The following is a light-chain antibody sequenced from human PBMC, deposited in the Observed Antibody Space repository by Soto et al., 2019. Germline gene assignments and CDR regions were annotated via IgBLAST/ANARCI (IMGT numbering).Light chain of an antibody. CDR3: QQYGSSPLT. J-gene: IGKJ4*01. V-gene: IGKV3-20*01. CDR1: QSVSSSY. CDR2: GAS. Sequence: EIVLTQSPGTLSLSPGERATLSCRASQSVSSSYLAWYQQKPGQAPRLLIYGASSSATGIPDRFSGSGSGTVFTLTISILEPDDFAVYYCQQYGSSPLTFGGGTKVEIK.